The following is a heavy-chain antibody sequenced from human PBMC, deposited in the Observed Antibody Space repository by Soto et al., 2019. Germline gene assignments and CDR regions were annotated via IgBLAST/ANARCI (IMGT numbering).Heavy chain of an antibody. V-gene: IGHV5-51*07. D-gene: IGHD3-3*02. CDR2: IYPGDSDT. Sequence: HGESLKLSCEGSAYTFISYWFAWAHQMPGKGLEWMGIIYPGDSDTRYSPSFQGQVTISADKSISTAYLQWSGLKASDTAMYYCATSTLAYYYYGMDVWGQGTTVTVSS. CDR1: AYTFISYW. J-gene: IGHJ6*02. CDR3: ATSTLAYYYYGMDV.